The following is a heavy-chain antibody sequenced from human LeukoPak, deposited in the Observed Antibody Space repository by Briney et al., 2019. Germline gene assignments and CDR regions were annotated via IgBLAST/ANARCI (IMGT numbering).Heavy chain of an antibody. Sequence: GGSLRLSCAASGFTFSSYGMHWVRQAPGKGLEWVAVISYDGSNKYYADSVKGRFTISRDNSKNTLYLQMNSLRAEDTAVYYCAKETLLREYYFDYWGQGTPVTVSS. CDR1: GFTFSSYG. V-gene: IGHV3-30*18. J-gene: IGHJ4*02. CDR3: AKETLLREYYFDY. CDR2: ISYDGSNK. D-gene: IGHD2-21*01.